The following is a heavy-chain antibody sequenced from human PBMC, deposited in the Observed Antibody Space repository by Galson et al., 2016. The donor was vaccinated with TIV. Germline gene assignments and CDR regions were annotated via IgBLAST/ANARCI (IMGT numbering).Heavy chain of an antibody. CDR2: IRYDGSNK. Sequence: SLRLSCATSGFTFSSYGIHWVRQAPGKGLEWVAFIRYDGSNKYYADSVKGRFTISRDNSKNTVYLQMNGLRAEDTALYCCAKYSTTTLYYMDGWGKGTTVTVSS. CDR1: GFTFSSYG. CDR3: AKYSTTTLYYMDG. J-gene: IGHJ6*03. V-gene: IGHV3-30*02. D-gene: IGHD2-21*01.